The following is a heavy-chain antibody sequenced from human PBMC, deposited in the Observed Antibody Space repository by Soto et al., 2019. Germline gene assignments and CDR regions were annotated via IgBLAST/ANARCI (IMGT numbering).Heavy chain of an antibody. D-gene: IGHD2-15*01. V-gene: IGHV3-48*01. CDR1: GFTFSSYS. CDR3: ACRYCSGGSCYPIFDP. CDR2: ISSSSTI. J-gene: IGHJ5*02. Sequence: GGSLRLSCAASGFTFSSYSMNWVRQAPGKGLEWVSYISSSSTIYYADSVKGRFTISRDNAKNSLYLQMNSLRAEDTAVYYCACRYCSGGSCYPIFDPWGQGTLVTVSS.